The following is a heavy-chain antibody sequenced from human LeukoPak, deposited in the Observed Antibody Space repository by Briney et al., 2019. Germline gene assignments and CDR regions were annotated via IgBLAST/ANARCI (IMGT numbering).Heavy chain of an antibody. CDR2: IYTSGST. D-gene: IGHD4-17*01. V-gene: IGHV4-4*07. J-gene: IGHJ6*03. CDR1: GDSLSYFY. CDR3: ARDSVAVTRYYYYYMDV. Sequence: SETLSLTCSVSGDSLSYFYWSWIRQAAGKGLEWIGRIYTSGSTNYNPSLKSRVTMSVDTSKNQFSLKLSSVTAADTAVYYCARDSVAVTRYYYYYMDVWGKGTTVTISS.